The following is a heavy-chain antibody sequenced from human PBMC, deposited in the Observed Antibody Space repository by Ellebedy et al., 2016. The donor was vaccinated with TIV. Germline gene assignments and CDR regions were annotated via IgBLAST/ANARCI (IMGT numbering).Heavy chain of an antibody. J-gene: IGHJ4*02. D-gene: IGHD2-21*02. CDR3: ARGGDCGGDCYSLSDY. CDR1: GFTFSSYG. CDR2: ISYDGSNK. Sequence: PGGSLRLSCAASGFTFSSYGMHWVRQAPGKGLEWVAVISYDGSNKYYADSVKGRFTISRDNSKNTLYLQMNSLRAEDTAVYYCARGGDCGGDCYSLSDYWGQGTLVTVSS. V-gene: IGHV3-30*19.